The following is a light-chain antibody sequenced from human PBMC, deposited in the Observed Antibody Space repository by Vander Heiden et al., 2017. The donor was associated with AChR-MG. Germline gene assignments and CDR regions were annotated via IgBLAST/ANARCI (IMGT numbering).Light chain of an antibody. J-gene: IGKJ2*01. CDR2: DAS. CDR1: QTISSW. CDR3: QQYNSYSVT. V-gene: IGKV1-5*01. Sequence: DIQMTQSPYALSASVGDRVTMTCRASQTISSWLAWYQQKPGKAAKLLVYDASSLRSGVPSRFSGSASGTEFTLTISSLQPDDFATYYCQQYNSYSVTFGQGTKLEIK.